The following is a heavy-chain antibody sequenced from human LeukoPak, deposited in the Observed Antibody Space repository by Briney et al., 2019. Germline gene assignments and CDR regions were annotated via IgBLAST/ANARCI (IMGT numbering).Heavy chain of an antibody. CDR2: IYWDDDK. CDR3: AHSLRPGARDYFDY. J-gene: IGHJ4*02. Sequence: SGPTLVKPTQTLTLTCTFSGFSLSTSGVGVGWIRQPPGKALEWLALIYWDDDKRYSPSLKSRPTITKDTSKNQVVLTMTNMDPVDTATYYCAHSLRPGARDYFDYWGQGTLVTVSS. CDR1: GFSLSTSGVG. V-gene: IGHV2-5*02. D-gene: IGHD1-14*01.